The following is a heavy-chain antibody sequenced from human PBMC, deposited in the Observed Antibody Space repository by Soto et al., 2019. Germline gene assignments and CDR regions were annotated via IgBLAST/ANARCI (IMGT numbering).Heavy chain of an antibody. V-gene: IGHV4-59*08. J-gene: IGHJ4*02. CDR1: GGSISSYY. D-gene: IGHD3-22*01. CDR2: IYYSGST. Sequence: TSETLSLTCTVSGGSISSYYWSWIRQPPGKGLEWIGYIYYSGSTNYNPSLKSRVTMSLDTSKNQFSLKLSSVTAADTAVYYCARHRNERYSSGNYYFPDYWGQGTLVTVSS. CDR3: ARHRNERYSSGNYYFPDY.